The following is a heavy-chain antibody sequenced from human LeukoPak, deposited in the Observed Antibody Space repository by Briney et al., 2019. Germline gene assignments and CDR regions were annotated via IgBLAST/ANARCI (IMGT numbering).Heavy chain of an antibody. D-gene: IGHD6-13*01. J-gene: IGHJ4*02. CDR2: VDPEDGET. CDR1: GYTFTDYY. V-gene: IGHV1-69-2*01. CDR3: ATDRGIAAAGALDY. Sequence: ASVKVSCKVSGYTFTDYYMHWVQQAPGKGLEWMGLVDPEDGETIYAEKFQGRVTITADTSTDTAYMELSRLRSEDPAVYSCATDRGIAAAGALDYWGQGTLVTVSS.